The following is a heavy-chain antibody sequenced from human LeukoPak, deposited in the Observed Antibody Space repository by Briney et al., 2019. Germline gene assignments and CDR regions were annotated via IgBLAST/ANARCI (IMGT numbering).Heavy chain of an antibody. CDR3: TTIEIGYDRTAFDI. D-gene: IGHD3-16*01. Sequence: GGSLRLSCGASGLTLSNAWMNWVRQAPGKGLEWVGRIRSETDGGTTDYAAPVKGRFIISRDDSKNTLYLQMNSLRTEDSAVYYCTTIEIGYDRTAFDIWGQGTMVTVSS. V-gene: IGHV3-15*01. J-gene: IGHJ3*02. CDR1: GLTLSNAW. CDR2: IRSETDGGTT.